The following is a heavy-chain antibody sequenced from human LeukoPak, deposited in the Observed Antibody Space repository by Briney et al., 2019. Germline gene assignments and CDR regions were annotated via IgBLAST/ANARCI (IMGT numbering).Heavy chain of an antibody. CDR2: IYPGDSDT. CDR1: GYSFTSYR. Sequence: GESLKISCKGSGYSFTSYRIGWVHQMPGKGLEWMGIIYPGDSDTRYSPSFQGQVTISADKSISTAYLQWSSLKASDTAMYYCARAELGYCSSTSCFYFDYWGQGTLVTVSS. J-gene: IGHJ4*02. D-gene: IGHD2-2*01. V-gene: IGHV5-51*07. CDR3: ARAELGYCSSTSCFYFDY.